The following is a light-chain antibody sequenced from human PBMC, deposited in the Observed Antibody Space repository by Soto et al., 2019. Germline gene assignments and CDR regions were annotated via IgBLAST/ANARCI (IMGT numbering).Light chain of an antibody. CDR1: QSVSSY. CDR2: DAS. CDR3: QHLNGYPLT. J-gene: IGKJ4*01. Sequence: EIVLTQSPATLSLSPGERATLSCRASQSVSSYLAWYQQKPGQAPRLLIYDASNRATGIPARFSGSGSGTDFTLTISSLEPEDFATYYCQHLNGYPLTFGGGTKVEI. V-gene: IGKV3-11*01.